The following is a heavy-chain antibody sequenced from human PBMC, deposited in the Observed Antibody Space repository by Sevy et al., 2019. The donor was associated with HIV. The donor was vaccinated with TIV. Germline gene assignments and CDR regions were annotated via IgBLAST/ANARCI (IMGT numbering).Heavy chain of an antibody. CDR3: AKVRYSSGWKTSPIDY. Sequence: GGSLRLSCAASGFTFSSSGMHWVRQAPGKGLEWVAVISYDGSNKYSADSVKGRFTISRDNSKNTLYLQMNSLRAEDTAVYYCAKVRYSSGWKTSPIDYWGQGTLVTVSS. V-gene: IGHV3-30*18. J-gene: IGHJ4*02. D-gene: IGHD6-19*01. CDR2: ISYDGSNK. CDR1: GFTFSSSG.